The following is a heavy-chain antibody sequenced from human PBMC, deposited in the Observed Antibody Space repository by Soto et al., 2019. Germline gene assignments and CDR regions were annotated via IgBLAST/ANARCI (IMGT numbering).Heavy chain of an antibody. J-gene: IGHJ4*02. CDR2: IWYDGSNK. D-gene: IGHD6-13*01. CDR3: ARWGIAAGDS. CDR1: GFTFSSYG. V-gene: IGHV3-33*01. Sequence: QVQLVESGGGVVQPGRSLRLSCAASGFTFSSYGMHWVRQAPGKGLEWVAVIWYDGSNKYYADSVKGRFTISRDNSKNTLDLQMNSLRAADTAVYYWARWGIAAGDSWGQGTLVTVSS.